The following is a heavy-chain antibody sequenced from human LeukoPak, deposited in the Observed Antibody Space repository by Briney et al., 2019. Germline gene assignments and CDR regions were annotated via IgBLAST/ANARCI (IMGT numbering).Heavy chain of an antibody. Sequence: GGSLRLSCAASGLTFGSYAMTWVRQAPGKGLEWVSVISGIGVATYYADSVKGRFTISRDNSKNTLYLQMNSLRAEDTAVYYCAKRAVTTFSSGFHYWGQGTLVTVSS. CDR1: GLTFGSYA. D-gene: IGHD4-17*01. J-gene: IGHJ4*02. CDR2: ISGIGVAT. V-gene: IGHV3-23*01. CDR3: AKRAVTTFSSGFHY.